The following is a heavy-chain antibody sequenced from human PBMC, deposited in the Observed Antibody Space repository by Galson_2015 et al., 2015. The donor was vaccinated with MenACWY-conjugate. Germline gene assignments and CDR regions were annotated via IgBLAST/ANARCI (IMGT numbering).Heavy chain of an antibody. D-gene: IGHD2-2*01. CDR1: GYTFTSYA. Sequence: SVKVSCKASGYTFTSYAMHWVRQAPGQRLEWMGWINAGNGNTKYSQKFQGRVTITRDTSASTAYMELSSLRSEDTAVYYCARELLGYCSSTSCYRWFDPWGQGTLVTVSS. CDR3: ARELLGYCSSTSCYRWFDP. V-gene: IGHV1-3*01. J-gene: IGHJ5*02. CDR2: INAGNGNT.